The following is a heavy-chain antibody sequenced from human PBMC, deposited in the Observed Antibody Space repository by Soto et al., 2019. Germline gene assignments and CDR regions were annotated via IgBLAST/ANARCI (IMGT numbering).Heavy chain of an antibody. D-gene: IGHD2-15*01. CDR2: ISYDGSNK. CDR3: AREGKHGSYYYYDGMDV. V-gene: IGHV3-30-3*01. CDR1: GFTFSSYA. Sequence: GGSLRLSCAASGFTFSSYAMHWVRQAPGKGLEWVAVISYDGSNKYYADSVKGRFTISRDNSKNTLYLQMNSLRAEDTAGYYCAREGKHGSYYYYDGMDVWGQGTTVTVSS. J-gene: IGHJ6*02.